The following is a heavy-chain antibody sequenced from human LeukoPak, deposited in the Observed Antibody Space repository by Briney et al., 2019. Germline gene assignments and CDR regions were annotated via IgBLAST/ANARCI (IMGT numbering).Heavy chain of an antibody. J-gene: IGHJ4*02. CDR3: ARQTGSGLFILP. CDR1: GVSISSSNSY. Sequence: SETLSFTCTVSGVSISSSNSYWGWIRQPPGKGLEWIGSIYYSGNTHYNASLKSQVSISIDTSKNQFSLRLTSVTAADTAVYYCARQTGSGLFILPGGQGTLVTVSS. CDR2: IYYSGNT. D-gene: IGHD3/OR15-3a*01. V-gene: IGHV4-39*01.